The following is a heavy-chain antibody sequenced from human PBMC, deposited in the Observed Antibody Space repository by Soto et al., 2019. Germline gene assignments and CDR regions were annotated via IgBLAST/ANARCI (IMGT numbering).Heavy chain of an antibody. J-gene: IGHJ4*02. CDR3: AKDRSTLRYCSGGSCYDFDY. CDR1: GFTFSSYA. V-gene: IGHV3-23*01. Sequence: GGSLILSCAASGFTFSSYAMSWVRQAPGKGLEWGSAISGSGGSTYYADSVKGRFTISRDNSKNTLYLQMNSLRAEDTAVYYCAKDRSTLRYCSGGSCYDFDYWGQGTLVTVSS. D-gene: IGHD2-15*01. CDR2: ISGSGGST.